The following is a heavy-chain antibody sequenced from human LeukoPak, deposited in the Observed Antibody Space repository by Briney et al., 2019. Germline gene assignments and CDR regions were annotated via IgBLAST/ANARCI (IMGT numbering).Heavy chain of an antibody. V-gene: IGHV1-2*02. J-gene: IGHJ4*02. CDR2: INPNSGDT. Sequence: ASVTVSCKASGYTFTGYYMHWVRQAPGQGFEWMGWINPNSGDTNYAQKFQGRVTMTRDTSISTAYMELSRLRSDDTAVYYCVRPYTSGWYPLFDYWGQGTLVTVSS. D-gene: IGHD6-19*01. CDR1: GYTFTGYY. CDR3: VRPYTSGWYPLFDY.